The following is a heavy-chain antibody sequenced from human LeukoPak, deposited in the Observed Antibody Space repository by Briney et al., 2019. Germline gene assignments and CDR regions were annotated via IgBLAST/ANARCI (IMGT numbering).Heavy chain of an antibody. V-gene: IGHV3-30-3*01. CDR2: VSYDGTNK. Sequence: PGGSLRLSCAASGFTFSNYAMHWVRQAPGEGLEWVAVVSYDGTNKYYADSVKGRFTISRDNSKNTLYLEMNSLRAEDTAVYYCAQQEGETEEVFDYWGQGTLVTVSS. J-gene: IGHJ4*02. CDR1: GFTFSNYA. D-gene: IGHD1-14*01. CDR3: AQQEGETEEVFDY.